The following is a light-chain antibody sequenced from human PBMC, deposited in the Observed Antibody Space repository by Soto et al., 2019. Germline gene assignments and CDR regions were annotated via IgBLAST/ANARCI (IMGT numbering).Light chain of an antibody. J-gene: IGLJ1*01. CDR1: SSDVGSYSL. CDR3: CSYAGSSTLYV. Sequence: QSVLTQPASVSGSPGQSITISCTGTSSDVGSYSLVSWYQQHPGKAPKLMIYEVSKRPSGVSNRFSGSKSGNTASLTISGLQAEDEGDYYCCSYAGSSTLYVFGSGTKLTV. CDR2: EVS. V-gene: IGLV2-23*02.